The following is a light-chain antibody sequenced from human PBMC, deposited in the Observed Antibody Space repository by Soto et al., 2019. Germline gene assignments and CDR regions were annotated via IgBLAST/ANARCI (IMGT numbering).Light chain of an antibody. Sequence: DIQMTQSPSSLSASVGDRVTITCRASQGISNYLAWYQQKPGKVPKLMLYASSTLQSGVPSRFSGSGSGTDVTLTISSRQPEDVATYYCEKYNSAPRTFGQGTKVEIK. J-gene: IGKJ1*01. V-gene: IGKV1-27*01. CDR1: QGISNY. CDR2: ASS. CDR3: EKYNSAPRT.